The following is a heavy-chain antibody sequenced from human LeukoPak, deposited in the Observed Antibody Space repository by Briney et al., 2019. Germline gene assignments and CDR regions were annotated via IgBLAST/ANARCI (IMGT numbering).Heavy chain of an antibody. J-gene: IGHJ4*02. D-gene: IGHD4-11*01. Sequence: PSETLSLTCTVSGGSISSGGYYWSWIRQPPGKGLEWIGYIYHSGSTYYNPSLKSRVTISVDRSKNQFSLKLSSVTAADTAVYYCAREIVAGYSNGYPDYWGQGTLVTVSS. CDR3: AREIVAGYSNGYPDY. V-gene: IGHV4-30-2*01. CDR1: GGSISSGGYY. CDR2: IYHSGST.